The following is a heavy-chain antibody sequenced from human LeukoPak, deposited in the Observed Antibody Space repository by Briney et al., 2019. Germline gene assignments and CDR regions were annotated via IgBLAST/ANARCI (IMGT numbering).Heavy chain of an antibody. Sequence: ASVKVSCKVYGDILTDFSIHWVRRVPGKGLEWMGGFDPEDGETIYAQKFQGRVTMTEDTSTDTAYMELSSLRSEDTAVYYCATDRANTGLWSGYRDYWGQGTLVTVSS. J-gene: IGHJ4*02. D-gene: IGHD3-3*01. CDR3: ATDRANTGLWSGYRDY. V-gene: IGHV1-24*01. CDR1: GDILTDFS. CDR2: FDPEDGET.